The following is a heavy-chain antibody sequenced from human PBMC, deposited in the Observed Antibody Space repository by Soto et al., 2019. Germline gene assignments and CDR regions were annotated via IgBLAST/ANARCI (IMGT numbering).Heavy chain of an antibody. J-gene: IGHJ3*02. CDR3: VSIAVADVAFDI. CDR2: IIPILGRA. D-gene: IGHD6-19*01. CDR1: GGTFSSYI. Sequence: QVQLVQSGAEVKKPGSSVKVSCKASGGTFSSYIITWVRQAPGQGLEWMGRIIPILGRANYAQKVQGRITITPDKSTTTADMEMMRLRSADTAVYYSVSIAVADVAFDIWGQGTIVTVSS. V-gene: IGHV1-69*02.